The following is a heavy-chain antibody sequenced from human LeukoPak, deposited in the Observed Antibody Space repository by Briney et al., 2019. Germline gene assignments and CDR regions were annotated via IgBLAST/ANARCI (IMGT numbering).Heavy chain of an antibody. CDR2: INPNSGGT. CDR3: ARDGLPYYFDY. CDR1: GYTFTSYD. Sequence: GASVKVSCKASGYTFTSYDINWVRQATGQGLEWMGWINPNSGGTNYAQKFQGRVTMTRDTSISTAYMELSRLRSDDTAVYYCARDGLPYYFDYWGQGTLVTVSS. V-gene: IGHV1-2*02. J-gene: IGHJ4*02.